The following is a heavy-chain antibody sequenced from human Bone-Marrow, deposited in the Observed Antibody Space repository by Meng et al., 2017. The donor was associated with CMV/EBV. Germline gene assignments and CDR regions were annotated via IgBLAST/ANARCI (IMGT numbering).Heavy chain of an antibody. Sequence: ASVKVSCKASGYTFTGYYMHWVRQAPGQGLEWMGWINPETGDANYAQKFQGRVTMTRDTFITTAYMEVSRLRSDDTAVYYCARERYLVPAASPDYYYYGMDVWGQGTTVTFSS. CDR3: ARERYLVPAASPDYYYYGMDV. D-gene: IGHD2-2*01. CDR1: GYTFTGYY. V-gene: IGHV1-2*02. J-gene: IGHJ6*02. CDR2: INPETGDA.